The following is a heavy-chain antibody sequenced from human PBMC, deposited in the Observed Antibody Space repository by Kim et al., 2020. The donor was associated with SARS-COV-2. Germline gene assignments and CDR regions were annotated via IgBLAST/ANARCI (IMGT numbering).Heavy chain of an antibody. V-gene: IGHV4-39*01. Sequence: SETLSLTCSVSGGSISSSISYWGWIRQPPGKGLGWIGSLSYSGRTYYNPSLKSRVTISVDTSKNQFSLNLSSVTAADTAVYYCAGLYAYNCFDPWGQGTLVTASS. CDR1: GGSISSSISY. D-gene: IGHD4-17*01. CDR3: AGLYAYNCFDP. CDR2: LSYSGRT. J-gene: IGHJ5*02.